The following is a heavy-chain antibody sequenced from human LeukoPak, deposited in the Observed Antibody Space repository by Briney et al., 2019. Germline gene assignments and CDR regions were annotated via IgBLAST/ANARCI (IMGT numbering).Heavy chain of an antibody. CDR1: GFTFGDYA. Sequence: GGSLRLPCTASGFTFGDYAMSWVRQAPGKGLEWVGFIRSKAYGGTTEYAASVKGRFTISRDDSKSIAYLQMNSLKTEDTAVYYCTREAATGYYYGSGDFDYWGQGTLVTVSS. J-gene: IGHJ4*02. D-gene: IGHD3-10*01. CDR3: TREAATGYYYGSGDFDY. V-gene: IGHV3-49*04. CDR2: IRSKAYGGTT.